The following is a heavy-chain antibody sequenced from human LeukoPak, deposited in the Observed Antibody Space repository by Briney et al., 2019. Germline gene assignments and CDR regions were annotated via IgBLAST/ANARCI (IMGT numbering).Heavy chain of an antibody. CDR1: GGSISSYY. CDR3: ARDNYYDSSGYSRSYYYYYYYMDV. D-gene: IGHD3-22*01. J-gene: IGHJ6*03. Sequence: SETLSLTCTVSGGSISSYYWSWIRQSPGKELEWIRYIQYSGSTNYNPSLKSRVTISVDTSKNQFSLKLSSVTAADTAVYYCARDNYYDSSGYSRSYYYYYYYMDVWGKGTTVTVSS. V-gene: IGHV4-59*01. CDR2: IQYSGST.